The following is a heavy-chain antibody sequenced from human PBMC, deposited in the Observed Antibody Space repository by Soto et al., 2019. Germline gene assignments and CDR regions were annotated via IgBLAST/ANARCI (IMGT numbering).Heavy chain of an antibody. Sequence: RGESLKISCKGSGYSFTTYWSGWVRQMPGKGLEWIGIIYPGDSDTKYSPSFQGQVTISADRSTSTAFLQWSSLKASDTAMYYCARSGSGIYERSKYYFYGLDVWGQGTTVTVSS. CDR3: ARSGSGIYERSKYYFYGLDV. V-gene: IGHV5-51*01. J-gene: IGHJ6*02. CDR2: IYPGDSDT. D-gene: IGHD3-10*01. CDR1: GYSFTTYW.